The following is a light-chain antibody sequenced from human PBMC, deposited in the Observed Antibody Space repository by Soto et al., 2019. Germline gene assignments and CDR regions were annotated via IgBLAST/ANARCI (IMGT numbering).Light chain of an antibody. CDR2: DVS. CDR3: SSFTSSNFVV. Sequence: QSGLTQPASVSGSPGQSITISCTGTSSDVGLYNYVSWFQQHPGRAPKVIIYDVSNRPSGVSTRFSGSKSGNTASLTISGFQADDEADYYCSSFTSSNFVVFGGGTKLTVL. V-gene: IGLV2-14*01. CDR1: SSDVGLYNY. J-gene: IGLJ2*01.